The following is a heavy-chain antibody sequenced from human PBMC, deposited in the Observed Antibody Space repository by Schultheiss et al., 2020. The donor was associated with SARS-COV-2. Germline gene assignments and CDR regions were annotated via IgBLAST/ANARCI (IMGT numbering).Heavy chain of an antibody. D-gene: IGHD5-18*01. Sequence: GGSLRLSCAASGFTFSSYAMHWVRQAPGKGLEWVAVISYDGSNKYYADSVKGRFTISRDNSKNTVYLQMNSLRAEDTALYYCAGGYGFVMNYWGQGTLVTV. V-gene: IGHV3-30-3*01. CDR1: GFTFSSYA. J-gene: IGHJ4*02. CDR2: ISYDGSNK. CDR3: AGGYGFVMNY.